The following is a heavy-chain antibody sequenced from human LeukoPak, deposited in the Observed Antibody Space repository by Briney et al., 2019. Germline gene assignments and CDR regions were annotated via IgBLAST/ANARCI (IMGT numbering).Heavy chain of an antibody. J-gene: IGHJ4*02. D-gene: IGHD6-13*01. CDR3: ASMGGQQLAEYYFDY. CDR2: IYYSGST. V-gene: IGHV4-59*01. Sequence: ETLSLTCTVSGGSISSYYWSWIRQPPGKGLEWIGYIYYSGSTNYNPSLKSRVTISVDTSKNQFSLKLSSVTAADTAVYYCASMGGQQLAEYYFDYWGQGTLVTVSS. CDR1: GGSISSYY.